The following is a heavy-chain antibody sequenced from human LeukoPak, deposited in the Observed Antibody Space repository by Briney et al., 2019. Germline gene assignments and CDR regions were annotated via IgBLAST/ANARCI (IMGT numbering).Heavy chain of an antibody. CDR1: GGSINRGGYY. J-gene: IGHJ4*02. CDR2: IYYSGNT. V-gene: IGHV4-31*03. D-gene: IGHD2-21*01. CDR3: AGIATTQDY. Sequence: PSEALSLTCTVSGGSINRGGYYWTWIRQHPGKGLEWIGYIYYSGNTNYNPSLKSRVTISIDTSKSHFSLQVSSVTAADTALYYWAGIATTQDYWGQVTLVTLSS.